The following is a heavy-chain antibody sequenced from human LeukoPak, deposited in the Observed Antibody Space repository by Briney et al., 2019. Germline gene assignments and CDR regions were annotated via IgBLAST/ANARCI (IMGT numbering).Heavy chain of an antibody. V-gene: IGHV3-53*04. Sequence: GGSLRLSCAASGFTVSSNYMSWVRQAPGKGLEWVSVIYSGGSTYYADSVKGRFTLSRHNSKNTLYLQMNSLRAEDTAVYYCARGYGSGSYYNSPPDAFDIWGQGTMVTVSS. CDR3: ARGYGSGSYYNSPPDAFDI. CDR2: IYSGGST. D-gene: IGHD3-10*01. J-gene: IGHJ3*02. CDR1: GFTVSSNY.